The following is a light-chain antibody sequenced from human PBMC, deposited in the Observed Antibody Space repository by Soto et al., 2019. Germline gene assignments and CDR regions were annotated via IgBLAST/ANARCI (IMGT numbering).Light chain of an antibody. Sequence: IILTQSPGTLSLSPGEGATLSCKASQTVISTHLAWYQQKPGQAPRLLLYATSNRATGIPDRFSGSGSGRDFALIIDRLEPEDFAVYYCQQYDSSSVTFGQGTRL. J-gene: IGKJ5*01. CDR2: ATS. V-gene: IGKV3-20*01. CDR1: QTVISTH. CDR3: QQYDSSSVT.